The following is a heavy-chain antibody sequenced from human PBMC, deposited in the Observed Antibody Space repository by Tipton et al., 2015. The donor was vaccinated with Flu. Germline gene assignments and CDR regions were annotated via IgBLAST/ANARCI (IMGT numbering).Heavy chain of an antibody. D-gene: IGHD2-15*01. CDR3: ARTDKGFYLGHWYFDL. J-gene: IGHJ2*01. CDR1: GFSFNFYW. V-gene: IGHV3-7*01. Sequence: SLRLSCAASGFSFNFYWMTWVRQAPGKGLEWVANIDQSGNEKYYVDSVKGRFTISRNNADNSLHLQMNSLRVEDTAMYYCARTDKGFYLGHWYFDLWGRGTLVTVSS. CDR2: IDQSGNEK.